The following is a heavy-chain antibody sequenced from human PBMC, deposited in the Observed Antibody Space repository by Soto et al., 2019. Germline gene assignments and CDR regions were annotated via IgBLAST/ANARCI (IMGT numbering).Heavy chain of an antibody. V-gene: IGHV4-30-2*01. J-gene: IGHJ5*02. CDR1: GGSISSGGYS. D-gene: IGHD1-1*01. Sequence: QLQLQESGSGLVRPSQTLSLTCAVSGGSISSGGYSLNWIRQPRGKGLEWIGYIYHSGSTLYNPSLKSRVTIAVDKSKNQFSLKLSSVTAADTDVYYCARDQLEGNWFDPWGQGTLVTVSS. CDR3: ARDQLEGNWFDP. CDR2: IYHSGST.